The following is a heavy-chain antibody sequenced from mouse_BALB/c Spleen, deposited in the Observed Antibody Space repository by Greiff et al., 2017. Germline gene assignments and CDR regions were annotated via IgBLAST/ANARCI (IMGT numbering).Heavy chain of an antibody. CDR3: ARDGRPYWYFDV. Sequence: EVKLQESGPGLVKPSQSLSLTCTVTGYSITSDYAWNWIRQFPGNKLEWMGYISYSGSTSYNPSLKSRISITRDTSKNQFFLQLNSVTTEDTATYYCARDGRPYWYFDVWGAGTTVTVSS. CDR1: GYSITSDYA. CDR2: ISYSGST. V-gene: IGHV3-2*02. J-gene: IGHJ1*01.